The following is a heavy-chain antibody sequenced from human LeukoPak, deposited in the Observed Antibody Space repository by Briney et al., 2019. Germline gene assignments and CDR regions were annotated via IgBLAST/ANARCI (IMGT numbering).Heavy chain of an antibody. J-gene: IGHJ4*02. CDR1: GASFSGYY. CDR2: INQSGST. Sequence: SETLSLTCAVYGASFSGYYWSWIRQPPGKGLEWIGEINQSGSTTYTPSLKSRVTISVDTSKNQFSLKLSSVTATDAAVYYCARSKPEYGSGGTCYAPFDYWGQGTLVTVSS. CDR3: ARSKPEYGSGGTCYAPFDY. V-gene: IGHV4-34*01. D-gene: IGHD2-15*01.